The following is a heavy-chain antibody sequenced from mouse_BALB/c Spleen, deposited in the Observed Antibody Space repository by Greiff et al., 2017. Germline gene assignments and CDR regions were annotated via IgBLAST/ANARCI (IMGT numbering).Heavy chain of an antibody. CDR2: IDPSDSET. V-gene: IGHV1S126*01. Sequence: VKLQESGPQLVRPGASVKISCKASGYSFTSYWMHWVKQRPGQGLEWIGMIDPSDSETRLNQKFKDKATLTVDKSSSTAYMQLSSPTSEDSAVYYCARYRYDLYYYAMDYWGQGTSVTVSS. D-gene: IGHD2-14*01. J-gene: IGHJ4*01. CDR1: GYSFTSYW. CDR3: ARYRYDLYYYAMDY.